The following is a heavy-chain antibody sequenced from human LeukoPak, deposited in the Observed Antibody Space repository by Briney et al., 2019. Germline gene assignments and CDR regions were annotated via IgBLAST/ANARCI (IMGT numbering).Heavy chain of an antibody. D-gene: IGHD3-10*01. CDR3: AKRGVVVRVILVGFHKEAYYFDS. CDR1: GITLSNYG. CDR2: ISGSGGST. V-gene: IGHV3-23*01. Sequence: GGSLRLSCGVSGITLSNYGMSWVRQAPGKGLAWVAGISGSGGSTYYTDSVKGRFTISRDNPKNTLYLQMNSLRAEDTAVYFCAKRGVVVRVILVGFHKEAYYFDSWGQGALVTVSS. J-gene: IGHJ4*02.